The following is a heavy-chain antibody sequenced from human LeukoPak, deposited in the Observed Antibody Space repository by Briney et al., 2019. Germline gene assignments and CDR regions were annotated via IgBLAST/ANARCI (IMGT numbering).Heavy chain of an antibody. V-gene: IGHV3-53*01. CDR3: ARGAGYNYAYSFDY. Sequence: GGSLRLSCAASGFTVSSNYMNWVRQAPGRGLECVSVIYGGGNIYYADSVQGRFTISRDNSKNTLYLQMNSLRAGDTAVYYCARGAGYNYAYSFDYWGQGTLVTVSS. CDR2: IYGGGNI. D-gene: IGHD5-24*01. CDR1: GFTVSSNY. J-gene: IGHJ4*02.